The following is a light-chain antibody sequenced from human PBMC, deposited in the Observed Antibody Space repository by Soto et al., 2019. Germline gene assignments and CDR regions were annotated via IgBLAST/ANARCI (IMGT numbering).Light chain of an antibody. CDR2: DVS. Sequence: QSALTQPASVSGSPGQSITISSTGTSSDVGAYDYVSWYQQHPGEVPKLMIFDVSDRPSGVSNRFSGSKSGNTASLTISGLQAEDEADYYCSSFTTSTSYVFGTGTTLTVL. CDR3: SSFTTSTSYV. J-gene: IGLJ1*01. CDR1: SSDVGAYDY. V-gene: IGLV2-14*03.